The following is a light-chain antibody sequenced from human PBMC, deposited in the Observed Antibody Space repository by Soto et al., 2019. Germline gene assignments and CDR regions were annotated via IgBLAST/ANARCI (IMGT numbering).Light chain of an antibody. V-gene: IGKV3-11*01. CDR3: QQYGSSPWT. CDR2: DAS. CDR1: QSVSSY. Sequence: EIVLTQSPATLSLSPGERATLSCRASQSVSSYLAWYQQKPGRAPRLLISDASNRATGIPARFSGSGSGTDFTLTISSLEPEDFAVYHCQQYGSSPWTFGQGTKVEIK. J-gene: IGKJ1*01.